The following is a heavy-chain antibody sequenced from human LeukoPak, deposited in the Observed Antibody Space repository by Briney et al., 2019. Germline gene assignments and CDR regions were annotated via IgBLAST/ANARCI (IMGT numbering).Heavy chain of an antibody. V-gene: IGHV3-48*03. CDR2: ISSSGSTI. D-gene: IGHD1-26*01. J-gene: IGHJ4*02. Sequence: GGSLRLSXAASGFTFSSYEMNWVRQAPGKGLEWVSYISSSGSTIYYADSVKGRFTISRDNAKDSLYLQMNSLRAEDTAVYYCARDPYTGSDGFDYWGQGTLVTVSS. CDR3: ARDPYTGSDGFDY. CDR1: GFTFSSYE.